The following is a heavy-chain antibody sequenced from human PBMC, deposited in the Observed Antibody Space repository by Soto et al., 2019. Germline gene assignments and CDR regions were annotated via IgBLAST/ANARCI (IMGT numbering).Heavy chain of an antibody. CDR2: INHSEST. D-gene: IGHD5-12*01. CDR1: GGSFSGYY. Sequence: SETLSLTCAVYGGSFSGYYWSWIRQPPGKGLEWIGEINHSESTNYNPSLKSRVTISVDTSKNQFSLKLSSVTAADTAVYYCARRDVVGYYFDYWGQGTRVTVSS. J-gene: IGHJ4*02. V-gene: IGHV4-34*01. CDR3: ARRDVVGYYFDY.